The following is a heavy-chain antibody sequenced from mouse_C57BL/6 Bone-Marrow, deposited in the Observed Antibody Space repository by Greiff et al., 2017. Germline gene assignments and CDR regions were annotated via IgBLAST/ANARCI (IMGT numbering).Heavy chain of an antibody. CDR3: ARHEEYSNYAMDY. J-gene: IGHJ4*01. V-gene: IGHV1-62-2*01. Sequence: VKLMASGAELVKPGTSVKLSCKASGYNFIEYTIHWVKQRSGQGLAWIGWFYPGSGNIQYNEKFKDKATLTADKSSSTVYMELSRLTSEDSAVYFVARHEEYSNYAMDYWGQGTSVTVSS. CDR2: FYPGSGNI. D-gene: IGHD2-5*01. CDR1: GYNFIEYT.